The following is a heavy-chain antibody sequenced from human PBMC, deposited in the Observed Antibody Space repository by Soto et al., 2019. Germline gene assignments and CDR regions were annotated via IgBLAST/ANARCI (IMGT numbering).Heavy chain of an antibody. CDR2: IYYSGST. V-gene: IGHV4-39*01. J-gene: IGHJ4*02. Sequence: SETLSLTCTVSGGSISSSSYYWGWIRQPPGKGLEWIGSIYYSGSTYYNPSLKSRVTISVDTSKNQFSLKRSSVTAADTAVYYCARHHGYDYYFDYWGQGTLVTVSS. D-gene: IGHD5-12*01. CDR1: GGSISSSSYY. CDR3: ARHHGYDYYFDY.